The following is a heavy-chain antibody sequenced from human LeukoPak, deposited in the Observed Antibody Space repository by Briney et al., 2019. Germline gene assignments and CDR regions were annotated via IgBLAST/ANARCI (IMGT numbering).Heavy chain of an antibody. D-gene: IGHD3-9*01. V-gene: IGHV3-21*01. Sequence: GGSLRLSCAASGFTFSNYSMNWVRQAPGKGLEWVSSISSSSSYIYYADSVKGRFTISRDNAKNSLYLQMNSLRAEDTAVYYCARDHYDILTGYSAYWYFDLWGRGTLVTVSS. CDR1: GFTFSNYS. CDR3: ARDHYDILTGYSAYWYFDL. J-gene: IGHJ2*01. CDR2: ISSSSSYI.